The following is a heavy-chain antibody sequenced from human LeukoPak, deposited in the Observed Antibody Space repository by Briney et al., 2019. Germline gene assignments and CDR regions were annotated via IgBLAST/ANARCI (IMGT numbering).Heavy chain of an antibody. CDR1: GFTFSSYA. Sequence: GGSLRLSCAASGFTFSSYAMSWVRQAPGKGLEWVSTLSGSGGSTYYADSVKGRFTISRDNSKNTLYLHMSSLRAEDTAVYYCAKVRGSSGYSYYFDYWGQGTLVTVSS. CDR3: AKVRGSSGYSYYFDY. J-gene: IGHJ4*02. D-gene: IGHD3-22*01. CDR2: LSGSGGST. V-gene: IGHV3-23*01.